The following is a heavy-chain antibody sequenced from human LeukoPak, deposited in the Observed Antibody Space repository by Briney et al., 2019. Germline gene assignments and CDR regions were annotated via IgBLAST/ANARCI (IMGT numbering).Heavy chain of an antibody. CDR2: INHSGST. Sequence: PSETLSLTCAVYGGSFSGYYWSWIRQPPGKGLEWIGEINHSGSTNYNPSLKSRVTISVDTSKNLFSRKLSSVTAADTAVYYCGRGRYDYVWGSYRYTGPPPLDYWGQGTLVTVSS. V-gene: IGHV4-34*01. J-gene: IGHJ4*02. CDR3: GRGRYDYVWGSYRYTGPPPLDY. D-gene: IGHD3-16*02. CDR1: GGSFSGYY.